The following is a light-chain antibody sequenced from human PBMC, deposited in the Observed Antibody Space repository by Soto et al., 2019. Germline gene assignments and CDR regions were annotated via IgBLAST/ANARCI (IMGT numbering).Light chain of an antibody. CDR3: QQYNNWPPIT. V-gene: IGKV3-20*01. Sequence: EIVLTQSPGTLSLSPGERATLSCRASQSVSSGYLAWYQQTPGQAPRLLICGASSRATGIPDRFSGSGSGTDFTLTISRLEPEDFAVYYCQQYNNWPPITFGQGTRLEIK. CDR1: QSVSSGY. CDR2: GAS. J-gene: IGKJ5*01.